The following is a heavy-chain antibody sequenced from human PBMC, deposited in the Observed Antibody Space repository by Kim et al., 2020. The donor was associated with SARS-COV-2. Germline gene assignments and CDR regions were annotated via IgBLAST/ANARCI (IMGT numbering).Heavy chain of an antibody. CDR1: RYTLTNYD. Sequence: ASVKVSCKASRYTLTNYDIIWVRQATGQGLEWMGWMNPNNGNTGYAQKFQGRVTMTQNTPINTAYMELSSLRSEDTAVYYCARAIARPSNYYGMDVWGQGTTVTVSS. V-gene: IGHV1-8*01. CDR2: MNPNNGNT. J-gene: IGHJ6*02. CDR3: ARAIARPSNYYGMDV. D-gene: IGHD6-13*01.